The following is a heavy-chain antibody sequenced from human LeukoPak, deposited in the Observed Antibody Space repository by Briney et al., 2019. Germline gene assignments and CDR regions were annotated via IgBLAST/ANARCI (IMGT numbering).Heavy chain of an antibody. D-gene: IGHD3-10*01. V-gene: IGHV1-2*02. CDR3: ARGWVVNYYGSSRNWFDP. CDR1: GYTFTGYY. Sequence: ASVKVSCKASGYTFTGYYVHWVRQAPGQGLEWMGRINPNSGGTNYAQRFQDRVTMTRDTSNSTAYMELSRLTYDDTALYYCARGWVVNYYGSSRNWFDPWGQGTLVTVSS. CDR2: INPNSGGT. J-gene: IGHJ5*02.